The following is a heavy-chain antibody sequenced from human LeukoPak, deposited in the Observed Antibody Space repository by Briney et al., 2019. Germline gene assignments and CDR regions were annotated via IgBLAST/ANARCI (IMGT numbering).Heavy chain of an antibody. CDR3: ASERKTXYSGSGSYPETNWFDP. CDR2: VYYSGSS. Sequence: SETLSLTCSVSGGSISSSEHYWAWIRQSPGRGLEWIGSVYYSGSSYYSPSLESRISISVDTSKNQFSLKLSSVTAADMAVYFCASERKTXYSGSGSYPETNWFDPWGQGSLVSVSS. CDR1: GGSISSSEHY. V-gene: IGHV4-39*01. J-gene: IGHJ5*02. D-gene: IGHD3-10*01.